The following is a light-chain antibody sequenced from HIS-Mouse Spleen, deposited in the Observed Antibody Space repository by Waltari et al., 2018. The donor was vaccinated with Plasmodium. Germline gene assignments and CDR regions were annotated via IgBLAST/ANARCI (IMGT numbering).Light chain of an antibody. Sequence: DIVMTQSTDDLSVSLGEWATIHWNYSQSVLYSYNNKNYLAWYQQKPGQPPKLLIYWASTRESGVPDRFSGSGSGTDFTLTISSLQAEDVAVYYFQHYYSTPLTFGGGTKVEIK. CDR2: WAS. V-gene: IGKV4-1*01. CDR1: QSVLYSYNNKNY. CDR3: QHYYSTPLT. J-gene: IGKJ4*01.